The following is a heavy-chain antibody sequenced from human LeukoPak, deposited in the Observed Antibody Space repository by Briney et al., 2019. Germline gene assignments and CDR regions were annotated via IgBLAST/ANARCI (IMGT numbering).Heavy chain of an antibody. D-gene: IGHD3-16*01. CDR1: GYTFTNYW. Sequence: GESLKISCKASGYTFTNYWIGWVRQVPGKGLEWMGIIYPGDSDTRYSPSFRGQVIISADKSIRTAYLQWTSLKASDTAMYYCARHTGEGSHFQHWGQGSLVTVSS. CDR3: ARHTGEGSHFQH. CDR2: IYPGDSDT. J-gene: IGHJ1*01. V-gene: IGHV5-51*01.